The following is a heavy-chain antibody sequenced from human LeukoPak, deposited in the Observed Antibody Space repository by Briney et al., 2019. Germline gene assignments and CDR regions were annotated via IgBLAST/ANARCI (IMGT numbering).Heavy chain of an antibody. CDR1: GGTFSSYA. Sequence: ASVKVSCKASGGTFSSYAISWVRQAPGQGLEWMGRIIPTFVTANYAQKFQGRVTITTDESTSTAYMELSSLRSEDTAVYYCARDLEWSNYYDSSGKGFDPWGQGTLVTVSS. CDR2: IIPTFVTA. J-gene: IGHJ5*02. D-gene: IGHD3-22*01. V-gene: IGHV1-69*05. CDR3: ARDLEWSNYYDSSGKGFDP.